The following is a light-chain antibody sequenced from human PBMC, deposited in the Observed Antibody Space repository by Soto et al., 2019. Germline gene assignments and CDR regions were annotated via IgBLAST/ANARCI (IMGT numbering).Light chain of an antibody. J-gene: IGKJ1*01. CDR3: QQYQTSPRA. V-gene: IGKV1-16*01. CDR1: QDISNY. Sequence: DIQMTQSPSSLSASVGDRVTITCRASQDISNYLAWFQQKPGKAPKSLIDGASTLRSGVPSRFSATGSGTEFTLTINNLQAEDFATYYCQQYQTSPRAFGQGTKVEIK. CDR2: GAS.